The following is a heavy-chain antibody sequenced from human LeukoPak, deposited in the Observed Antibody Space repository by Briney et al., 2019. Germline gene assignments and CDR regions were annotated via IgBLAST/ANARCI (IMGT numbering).Heavy chain of an antibody. CDR2: INHSGST. Sequence: PSETLSLTCAVYGGSFSGYYWSWIRQPPGKGLEWIGEINHSGSTNYNPSLKSRVTISVDTSKNQFSLKLSSVTAADTAVYYCARRGVVPAPASSIRFDPWGQGTLVTVSS. CDR3: ARRGVVPAPASSIRFDP. D-gene: IGHD2-2*01. J-gene: IGHJ5*02. V-gene: IGHV4-34*01. CDR1: GGSFSGYY.